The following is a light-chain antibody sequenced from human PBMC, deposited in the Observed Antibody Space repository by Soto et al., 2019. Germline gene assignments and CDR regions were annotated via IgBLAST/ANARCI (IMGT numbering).Light chain of an antibody. J-gene: IGLJ2*01. Sequence: QSVLTQPPSASGSPGQSVTISCTGTSSDVGGYNYVSWYQQNTGKAPKLMIYEVSKRPSGVPDRFSGSKSGNTASLTVSGIQDEDEAYYYCSSYAGSNNLVVFGGGTKLTVL. CDR1: SSDVGGYNY. V-gene: IGLV2-8*01. CDR3: SSYAGSNNLVV. CDR2: EVS.